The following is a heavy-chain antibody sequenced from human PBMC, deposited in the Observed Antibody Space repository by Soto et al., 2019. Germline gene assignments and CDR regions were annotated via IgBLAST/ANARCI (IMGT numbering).Heavy chain of an antibody. CDR2: TYYRSKWYN. Sequence: SQTLSLTCAISGDSVSSSSVTWNWIRQSPSRGLEWLGRTYYRSKWYNDYAESVKSRITINPDTSKNQFSLHLNSVTPEDTAVYYCVSLIGNSWLXFWGQRTLVTVSS. D-gene: IGHD1-26*01. CDR3: VSLIGNSWLXF. V-gene: IGHV6-1*01. CDR1: GDSVSSSSVT. J-gene: IGHJ5*01.